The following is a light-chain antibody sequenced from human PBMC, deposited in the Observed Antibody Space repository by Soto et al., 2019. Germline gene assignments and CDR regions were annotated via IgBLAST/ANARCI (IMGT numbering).Light chain of an antibody. Sequence: QSVLTQPPSASGSPGQSVTISCTGTSSDVGGYNFVSWYQQHPGKAPKLLIYEVTKRPSGVPDRFSGAKSGNTASLTVSGLQAEDEADYYCSSYAGSSLVFGGGTKVTVL. CDR1: SSDVGGYNF. CDR3: SSYAGSSLV. V-gene: IGLV2-8*01. CDR2: EVT. J-gene: IGLJ2*01.